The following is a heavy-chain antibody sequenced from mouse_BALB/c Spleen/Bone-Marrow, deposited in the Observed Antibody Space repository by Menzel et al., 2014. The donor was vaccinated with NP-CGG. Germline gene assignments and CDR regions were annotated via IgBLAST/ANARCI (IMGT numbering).Heavy chain of an antibody. J-gene: IGHJ1*01. CDR2: IYPGDGNT. CDR1: GYVFXSSW. CDR3: ARRRTFITSVVDYFDV. V-gene: IGHV1-82*01. D-gene: IGHD1-1*02. Sequence: QVQLQQSGPELVKPGASVKISCRASGYVFXSSWMNWVKQRPGQGLEWNGRIYPGDGNTNYNGKFRGKATLTADTSSSTAYMQISSLTSVDSAVYFCARRRTFITSVVDYFDVWGAGTTVTVSS.